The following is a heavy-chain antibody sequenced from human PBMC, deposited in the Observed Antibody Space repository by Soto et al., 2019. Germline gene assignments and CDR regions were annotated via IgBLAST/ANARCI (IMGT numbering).Heavy chain of an antibody. J-gene: IGHJ4*02. CDR3: ARLTTEIKGSLGEYYFEF. CDR1: GFTFSSYW. V-gene: IGHV3-74*01. Sequence: GSLRLSCAASGFTFSSYWMHWVRQAPGKGLVWVSRINTEGSSTSYADSVKGRFTISRDNAKNSVFLQMNSLRVEDTAVYYCARLTTEIKGSLGEYYFEFWGQGALVTVSS. CDR2: INTEGSST. D-gene: IGHD3-9*01.